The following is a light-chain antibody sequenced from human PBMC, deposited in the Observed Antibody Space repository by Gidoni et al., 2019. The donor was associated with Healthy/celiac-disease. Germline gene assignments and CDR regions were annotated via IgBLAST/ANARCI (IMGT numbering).Light chain of an antibody. Sequence: DIQMTQSPSSLSASVGERVTITCRASQSISSYLNWYQQKPGKAPKLLIYAASSLQSGVPSRFSGSGSGTDFTLTISSLQPEDFATYYCQQSYSTPPSTFGPGTKVDIK. CDR3: QQSYSTPPST. CDR2: AAS. V-gene: IGKV1-39*01. CDR1: QSISSY. J-gene: IGKJ3*01.